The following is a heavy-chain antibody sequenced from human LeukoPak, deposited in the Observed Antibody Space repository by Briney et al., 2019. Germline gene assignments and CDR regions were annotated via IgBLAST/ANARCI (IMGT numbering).Heavy chain of an antibody. J-gene: IGHJ4*02. CDR2: IRYDGSNQ. Sequence: GGSLRLSCAASGFTFSSYGMHWVRQAPGKGLEWVAFIRYDGSNQYYADSVKGRFTISRDNAKNSLYLQMNSLRVEDTAVYYCAREDSGVRFFDWLAGVYYFDYWGQGTLVTVSS. D-gene: IGHD3-9*01. CDR1: GFTFSSYG. CDR3: AREDSGVRFFDWLAGVYYFDY. V-gene: IGHV3-30*02.